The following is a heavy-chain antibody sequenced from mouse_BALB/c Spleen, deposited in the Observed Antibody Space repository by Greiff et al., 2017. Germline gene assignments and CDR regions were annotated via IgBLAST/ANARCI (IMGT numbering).Heavy chain of an antibody. CDR2: ISYSGST. V-gene: IGHV3-2*02. CDR3: ARSPNYYGSSYGWYFDV. D-gene: IGHD1-1*01. J-gene: IGHJ1*01. Sequence: VQLKESGPGLVKPSQSLSLTCTVTGYSITSDYAWNWIRQFPGNKLEWMGYISYSGSTSYNPSLKSRISITRDTSKNQFFLQLNSVTTEDTATYYCARSPNYYGSSYGWYFDVWGAGTTVTVSS. CDR1: GYSITSDYA.